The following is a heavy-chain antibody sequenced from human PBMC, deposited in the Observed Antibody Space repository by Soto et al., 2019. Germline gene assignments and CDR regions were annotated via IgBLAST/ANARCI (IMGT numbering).Heavy chain of an antibody. CDR3: ARDPGYGAIDH. CDR2: IKGDGSDK. V-gene: IGHV3-7*01. D-gene: IGHD6-13*01. Sequence: EVQLVESGGGLVQPGGSLRLSCVASGFTFSSFWMGWVRQAPGKGLEWVAIIKGDGSDKYYMDSVKGRLTISRDNTKNTVYLQMTSLRVEDTAVDYCARDPGYGAIDHWGQGTLVPVSS. J-gene: IGHJ4*02. CDR1: GFTFSSFW.